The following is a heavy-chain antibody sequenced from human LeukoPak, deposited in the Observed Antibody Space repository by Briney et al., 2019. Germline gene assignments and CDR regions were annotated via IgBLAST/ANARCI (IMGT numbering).Heavy chain of an antibody. CDR2: INSDGSST. V-gene: IGHV3-74*01. D-gene: IGHD6-6*01. CDR1: GFTFSSYS. CDR3: AREGIAARSYYYYGMDV. J-gene: IGHJ6*02. Sequence: GGSLRLSCAASGFTFSSYSMKWVRQAPGKGLVWVSRINSDGSSTSYADSVKGRFTISRDNAKNTLYLQMNSLRAEDTAVYYCAREGIAARSYYYYGMDVSGQGTTVTVSS.